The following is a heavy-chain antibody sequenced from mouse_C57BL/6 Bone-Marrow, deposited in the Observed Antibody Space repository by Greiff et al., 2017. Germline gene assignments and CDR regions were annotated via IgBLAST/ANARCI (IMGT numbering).Heavy chain of an antibody. J-gene: IGHJ2*01. Sequence: VQLQQSGAELVMPGASVKLSCKASGYTFTSYWMHWVKQRPGQGLEWIGEIDPSDSYTNYNQKFKGKSTLTVDKSSSTAYMQLSSLTSEDSAVYYCARDYGSPYYCDYWGQGTTLTVSS. CDR1: GYTFTSYW. V-gene: IGHV1-69*01. D-gene: IGHD1-1*01. CDR2: IDPSDSYT. CDR3: ARDYGSPYYCDY.